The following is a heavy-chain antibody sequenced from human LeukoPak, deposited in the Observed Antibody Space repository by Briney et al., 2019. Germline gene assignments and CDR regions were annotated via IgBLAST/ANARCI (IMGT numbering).Heavy chain of an antibody. J-gene: IGHJ4*02. V-gene: IGHV4-59*01. Sequence: SETLSLACTVSGVSITSYYWSWIRQPPGKGLEWIGYIYHSGSTNYNPSLKSRVTISVDTSKNQFSLKLSSVTAADTAVYYCARGRYTYGGAVGDYFDYWGQGTLVTVSS. CDR1: GVSITSYY. CDR2: IYHSGST. CDR3: ARGRYTYGGAVGDYFDY. D-gene: IGHD5-18*01.